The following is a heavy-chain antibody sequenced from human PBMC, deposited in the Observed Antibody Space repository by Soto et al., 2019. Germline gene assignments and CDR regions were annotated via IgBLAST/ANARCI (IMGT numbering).Heavy chain of an antibody. J-gene: IGHJ4*02. Sequence: QVQLVQSGAEVKKPGSSVKVSCKASGGTFSSYSINWVRQAPGQGLEWMGGIIPIFGTANYAQKFQGRVTITADESTSTAYMELGSLGSEDTAVYYCARDGGRHSGGIDYWGQGTLVTVSS. CDR2: IIPIFGTA. V-gene: IGHV1-69*01. D-gene: IGHD1-26*01. CDR3: ARDGGRHSGGIDY. CDR1: GGTFSSYS.